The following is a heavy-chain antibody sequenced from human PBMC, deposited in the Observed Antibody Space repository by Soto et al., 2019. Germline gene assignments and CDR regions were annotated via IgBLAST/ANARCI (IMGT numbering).Heavy chain of an antibody. CDR1: RYTFTGYY. CDR3: SRGGELFGVDYYYGMDV. J-gene: IGHJ6*02. CDR2: INPKSGGT. D-gene: IGHD3-3*01. V-gene: IGHV1-2*07. Sequence: QVQLVQSGAEVKQPGASVKVSCKTSRYTFTGYYMHWVRQAPGQGLEWMGWINPKSGGTNYAHKFQGRVTMTRDTSISTAYMELSGLTSDDTAVYYCSRGGELFGVDYYYGMDVWGQGTTVAVSS.